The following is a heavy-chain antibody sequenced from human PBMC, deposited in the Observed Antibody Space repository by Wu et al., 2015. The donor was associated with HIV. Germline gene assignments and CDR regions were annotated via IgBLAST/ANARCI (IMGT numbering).Heavy chain of an antibody. V-gene: IGHV1-18*01. Sequence: QTHLRQSGPEVKRPGASVRVSCMASTYSFRTYGLAWVRQAPGQGLEWMGWLSAHNGNTNYAQKFQDRITMTRDTSITTVYMELKRLTSEDTAMYFCARSHKWLQLRYQGIFDYWGQGTLVTVSS. D-gene: IGHD5-24*01. CDR3: ARSHKWLQLRYQGIFDY. CDR1: TYSFRTYG. J-gene: IGHJ4*02. CDR2: LSAHNGNT.